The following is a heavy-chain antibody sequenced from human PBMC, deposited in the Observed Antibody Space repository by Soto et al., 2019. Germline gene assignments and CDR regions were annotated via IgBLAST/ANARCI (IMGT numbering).Heavy chain of an antibody. CDR3: ARRGARISSGWYRDWFDP. Sequence: GESLKISCKGSGYSFTSYWIGWVRQMPGKGLEWMGIIYPGDSDTRYSPSFQGQVTISADKSISTAYLQWSSLKASDTAMYYCARRGARISSGWYRDWFDPWGQGTLVTVSS. CDR1: GYSFTSYW. D-gene: IGHD6-19*01. CDR2: IYPGDSDT. V-gene: IGHV5-51*01. J-gene: IGHJ5*02.